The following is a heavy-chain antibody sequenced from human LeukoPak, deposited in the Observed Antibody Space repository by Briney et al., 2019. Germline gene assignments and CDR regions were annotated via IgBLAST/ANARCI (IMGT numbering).Heavy chain of an antibody. D-gene: IGHD3-3*01. CDR3: ARDDFWSGYRAFDI. J-gene: IGHJ3*02. CDR1: GGSISSYY. V-gene: IGHV4-4*07. Sequence: SETLSLTCTVSGGSISSYYWNWIRQSAGKGLEWIGRIYTSGSTNYNPSLKSRVTMSVDTSKNQFSLKVSSVTAADTAVYYCARDDFWSGYRAFDIWGPGTRVTVSS. CDR2: IYTSGST.